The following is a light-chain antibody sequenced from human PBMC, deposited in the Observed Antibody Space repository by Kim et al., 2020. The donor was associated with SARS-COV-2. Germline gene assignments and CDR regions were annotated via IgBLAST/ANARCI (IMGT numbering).Light chain of an antibody. J-gene: IGLJ2*01. Sequence: QSSPISCTGTSSHIGSYHTVSWYQQPPGKVPKVMIYDVTKRPSGVPDRFSGSKSGNTASLTISGLQTEDEADYYCSSYAGSYTMIFGGGTQLTVL. CDR3: SSYAGSYTMI. CDR1: SSHIGSYHT. V-gene: IGLV2-11*03. CDR2: DVT.